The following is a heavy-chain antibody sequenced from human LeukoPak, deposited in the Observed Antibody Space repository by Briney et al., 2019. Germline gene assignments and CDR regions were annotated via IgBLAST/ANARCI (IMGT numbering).Heavy chain of an antibody. CDR2: IIPMFGTA. CDR1: GGTFISYA. CDR3: ATPAYYYDSSGYYPRDYYYYYGMDV. D-gene: IGHD3-22*01. Sequence: SVKVPCKASGGTFISYAISWVRQAPGQGLEWMGGIIPMFGTANYAQKFQGRVTITADESTSTAYMELSSLRSEDTAVYYCATPAYYYDSSGYYPRDYYYYYGMDVWGQGTTVTVSS. V-gene: IGHV1-69*13. J-gene: IGHJ6*02.